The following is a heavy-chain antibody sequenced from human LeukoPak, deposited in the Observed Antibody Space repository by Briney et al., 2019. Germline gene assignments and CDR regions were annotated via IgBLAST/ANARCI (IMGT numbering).Heavy chain of an antibody. CDR1: GFTFSSYW. Sequence: GGPLRLSCAASGFTFSSYWMHWVRQAPGKGLMWVSRINSDGTSTSYADSVKGRFTISRDNAKNTLYLQMNSLRAEDTAVYYCSLGQAHGMDVWGQGTTVTVSS. D-gene: IGHD3-16*01. CDR3: SLGQAHGMDV. V-gene: IGHV3-74*01. J-gene: IGHJ6*02. CDR2: INSDGTST.